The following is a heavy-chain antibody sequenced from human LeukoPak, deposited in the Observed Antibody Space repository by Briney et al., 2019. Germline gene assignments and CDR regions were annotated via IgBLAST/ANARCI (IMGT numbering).Heavy chain of an antibody. J-gene: IGHJ6*02. CDR3: ARGGGLDV. CDR1: GFSFSGYA. D-gene: IGHD3-16*01. CDR2: IWNDGSNK. V-gene: IGHV3-33*08. Sequence: GGSLRLSCAASGFSFSGYAMHWVRQAPGKGLEWVAVIWNDGSNKYYADSVKGRFTISRDNAKNSLYLQMSNLRAEDTAVYFCARGGGLDVWGQGATVTVSS.